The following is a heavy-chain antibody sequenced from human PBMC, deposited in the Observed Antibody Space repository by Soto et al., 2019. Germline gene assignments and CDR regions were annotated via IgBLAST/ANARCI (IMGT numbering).Heavy chain of an antibody. J-gene: IGHJ6*02. CDR3: ARDLRQGASGATVYGMDV. D-gene: IGHD7-27*01. CDR2: VSHDGRKT. Sequence: QVQLVESGGGEAQPGTSLRLSCIASGFIFSNNGMHWVRQAPGKGLEWVALVSHDGRKTFYADSVKGRLTIYRDNSKNTVYLHMNNLRPEDTAVYRCARDLRQGASGATVYGMDVWGQGTTVTVSS. V-gene: IGHV3-30*03. CDR1: GFIFSNNG.